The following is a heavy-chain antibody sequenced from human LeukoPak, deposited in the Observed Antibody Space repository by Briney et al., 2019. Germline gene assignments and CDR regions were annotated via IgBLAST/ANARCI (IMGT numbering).Heavy chain of an antibody. D-gene: IGHD5-12*01. CDR3: ARSKYRDIYSRPRFDY. CDR1: GGSFSGYY. J-gene: IGHJ4*02. Sequence: SETLSLTCAVYGGSFSGYYWSWIRQPPGKGLEWIGEINHGGNTNYNPSLKGRVTVSVDTSRNQFSLKLNSVTAADTAVYYCARSKYRDIYSRPRFDYWGQGTLVTVSS. V-gene: IGHV4-34*01. CDR2: INHGGNT.